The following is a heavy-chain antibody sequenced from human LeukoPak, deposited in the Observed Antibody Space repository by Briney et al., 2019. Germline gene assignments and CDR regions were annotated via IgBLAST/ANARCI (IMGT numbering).Heavy chain of an antibody. CDR3: AAGSRWFDY. CDR2: IWYDGSNK. V-gene: IGHV3-33*01. Sequence: GGSLRLSCAASGFTFSSYGMHWVRQAPGKGLEWVTVIWYDGSNKYYADSVKGRFTISRDNSKNTLYLQMNSLRAEDTAVYYCAAGSRWFDYWGQGTLVTVSS. D-gene: IGHD6-13*01. CDR1: GFTFSSYG. J-gene: IGHJ4*02.